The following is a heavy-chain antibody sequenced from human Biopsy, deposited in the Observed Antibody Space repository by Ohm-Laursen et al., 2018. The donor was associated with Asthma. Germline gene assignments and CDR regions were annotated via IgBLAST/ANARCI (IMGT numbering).Heavy chain of an antibody. J-gene: IGHJ1*01. CDR2: IKHDGTEK. CDR1: GFTFGDYW. V-gene: IGHV3-7*01. D-gene: IGHD3-3*02. CDR3: ERAFHFWSPYHAEHFQL. Sequence: SLRLSCTASGFTFGDYWMSWVRQVPGKGLEWVANIKHDGTEKNPVDSLKGRFTISRDNAKNSLYLQMNILSAEDTAVYYCERAFHFWSPYHAEHFQLWGQGTLVTVSS.